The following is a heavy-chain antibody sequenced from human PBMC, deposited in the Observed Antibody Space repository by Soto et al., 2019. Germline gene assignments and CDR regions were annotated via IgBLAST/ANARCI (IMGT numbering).Heavy chain of an antibody. V-gene: IGHV4-34*01. Sequence: QVQLQQWGAGLLKPSETLSLTCAVYGGSFSGYYWSWIRQPPGKGLAWIGEINHSGSTNYNPSLKNRVTISVDTSKNQFSLKLSSVTAADTAVYYCARGGKVLRFLEWLSYNWFDPWGQGTLVTVSS. CDR1: GGSFSGYY. J-gene: IGHJ5*02. D-gene: IGHD3-3*01. CDR3: ARGGKVLRFLEWLSYNWFDP. CDR2: INHSGST.